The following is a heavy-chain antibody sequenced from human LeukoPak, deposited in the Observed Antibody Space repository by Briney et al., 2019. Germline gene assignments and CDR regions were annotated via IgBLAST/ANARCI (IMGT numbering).Heavy chain of an antibody. CDR1: GFTFSNYA. CDR3: AKGDSSSTLYYFDY. Sequence: GGSLRLSCAASGFTFSNYAMSWVRQAPGKGLEWVSTISASGGSTDYADSVKGRFTTSRDNSKNTLFLQMNSLRAEDTAVHYCAKGDSSSTLYYFDYWGQGTLVTVSS. J-gene: IGHJ4*02. D-gene: IGHD6-6*01. CDR2: ISASGGST. V-gene: IGHV3-23*01.